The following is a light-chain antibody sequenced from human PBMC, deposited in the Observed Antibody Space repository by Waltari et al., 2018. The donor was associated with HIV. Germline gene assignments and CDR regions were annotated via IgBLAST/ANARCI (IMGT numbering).Light chain of an antibody. V-gene: IGLV2-23*02. CDR2: DVN. J-gene: IGLJ2*01. Sequence: QSALTQPASVSGSPGQSITISCTGTNSDGDDYKFVSWYQQHPGTAPKLIIYDVNKRPSGVSFRFSGSKSGNTASLTISGLQAEDEADYYCCSYARDSIFGGGTRLTVL. CDR3: CSYARDSI. CDR1: NSDGDDYKF.